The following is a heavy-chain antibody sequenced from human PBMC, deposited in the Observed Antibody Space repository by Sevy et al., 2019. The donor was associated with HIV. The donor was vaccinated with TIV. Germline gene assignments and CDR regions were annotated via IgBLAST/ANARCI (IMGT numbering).Heavy chain of an antibody. CDR3: ARDGYDGSGYQRGVFDV. CDR2: INGHNSNT. D-gene: IGHD3-22*01. J-gene: IGHJ4*02. Sequence: ASVKVSCKASGYIFTSYGISWVRQAPRQGLEWMGWINGHNSNTNYVQNLQGRVTMTTDTSTNTAYMELRSLRSDDTAVYYCARDGYDGSGYQRGVFDVWGQGTLVTVSS. V-gene: IGHV1-18*01. CDR1: GYIFTSYG.